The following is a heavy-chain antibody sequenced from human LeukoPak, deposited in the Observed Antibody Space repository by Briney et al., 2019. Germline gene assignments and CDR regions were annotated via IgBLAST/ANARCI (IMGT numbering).Heavy chain of an antibody. CDR3: AKVVRALDY. CDR1: GGSISSGTYY. CDR2: IYYSGST. D-gene: IGHD3-10*01. Sequence: PSETLSLTCIVSGGSISSGTYYWGWIRQPPGKGLEWIGSIYYSGSTYYNPSLKSRVTISVDTSKNQFSLKLSSVTAADTAVYYCAKVVRALDYWGQGTLVTVSS. V-gene: IGHV4-39*01. J-gene: IGHJ4*02.